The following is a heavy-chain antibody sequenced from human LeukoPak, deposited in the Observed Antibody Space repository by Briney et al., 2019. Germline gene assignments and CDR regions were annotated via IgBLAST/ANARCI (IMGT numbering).Heavy chain of an antibody. CDR3: AKDGFGSSWSYFDY. D-gene: IGHD6-13*01. J-gene: IGHJ4*02. Sequence: GGSPRLSCAASGFTFSSYAMSWVRQAPGKGLEWGSAISGSGGSTYYADSVKGRFTISRDNSKNTLYLQMNSLRAEDTPVYYCAKDGFGSSWSYFDYWGQGTLVTVSS. CDR1: GFTFSSYA. CDR2: ISGSGGST. V-gene: IGHV3-23*01.